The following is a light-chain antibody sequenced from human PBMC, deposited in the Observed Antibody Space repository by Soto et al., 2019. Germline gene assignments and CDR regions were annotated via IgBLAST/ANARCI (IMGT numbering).Light chain of an antibody. CDR3: QQYGSSPRT. CDR2: GAS. J-gene: IGKJ1*01. V-gene: IGKV3-20*01. Sequence: EIVLTQSPGTLSLSPGERATLSCRASQSVSSSYLAWYQQKPGQAPRLLIYGASSRATGIPDRFSGSGSGTEVTLIISRLEPEDFAVYYCQQYGSSPRTFGQGTKVEIK. CDR1: QSVSSSY.